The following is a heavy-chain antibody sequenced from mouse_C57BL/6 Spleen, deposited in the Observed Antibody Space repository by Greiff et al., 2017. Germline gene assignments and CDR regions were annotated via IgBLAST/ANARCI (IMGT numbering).Heavy chain of an antibody. Sequence: QVQLQQSGAELVKPGASVKLSCKASGYTFTSYWMHWVKQRPGQGLEWIGMIHPNSGSTNYNEKFKSKATLTVDKSSSTAYMQLSSLTSEDSAVYYCARYDFDYDGYYFDYWGQGTTLTVSS. CDR2: IHPNSGST. J-gene: IGHJ2*01. CDR3: ARYDFDYDGYYFDY. CDR1: GYTFTSYW. V-gene: IGHV1-64*01. D-gene: IGHD2-4*01.